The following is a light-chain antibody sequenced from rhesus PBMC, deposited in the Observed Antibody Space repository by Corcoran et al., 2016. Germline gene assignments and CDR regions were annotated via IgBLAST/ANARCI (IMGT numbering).Light chain of an antibody. J-gene: IGKJ1*01. CDR1: QSVSSS. V-gene: IGKV3-42*01. CDR3: QQDYGWRS. Sequence: TVLTQSPATLSLSPGERATLSCRARQSVSSSLAWYQQKPGQAPRLLIYGASRRATGIPDRFSGSGSGTEFTLTVSGLEPGDVRVYNCQQDYGWRSFGQEAKVEI. CDR2: GAS.